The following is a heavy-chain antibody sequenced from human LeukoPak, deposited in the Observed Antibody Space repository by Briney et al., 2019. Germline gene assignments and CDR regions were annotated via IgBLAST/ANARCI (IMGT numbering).Heavy chain of an antibody. CDR1: GYSFTNYW. CDR2: IYPGDSDT. D-gene: IGHD6-6*01. V-gene: IGHV5-51*01. CDR3: ARTSDGLAARPRGDFDY. Sequence: GESLKISCKGSGYSFTNYWIGWVRQMPGKGLEWMGIIYPGDSDTRYSPSFQGQVTISADKSISTAYLQWSSLKASDTAMYYCARTSDGLAARPRGDFDYWGQGTLVTVSS. J-gene: IGHJ4*02.